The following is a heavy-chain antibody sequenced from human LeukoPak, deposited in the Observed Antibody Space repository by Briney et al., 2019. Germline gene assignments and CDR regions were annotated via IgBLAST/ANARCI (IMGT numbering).Heavy chain of an antibody. V-gene: IGHV3-30*18. CDR2: ISYDGSNK. D-gene: IGHD3-3*01. Sequence: KTGGSLRLSCAASGFTFSSYGMHWVRQAPGKGLEWVAVISYDGSNKYYADSVKGRFTISRDNSKNTLYLQVNSLRAEDTAVYYCAKGAQVTIFGHFDYWGQGTLVTVSS. CDR1: GFTFSSYG. J-gene: IGHJ4*02. CDR3: AKGAQVTIFGHFDY.